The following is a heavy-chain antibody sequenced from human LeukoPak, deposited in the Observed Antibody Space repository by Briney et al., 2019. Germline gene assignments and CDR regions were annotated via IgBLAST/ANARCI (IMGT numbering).Heavy chain of an antibody. CDR2: IYSGGST. J-gene: IGHJ6*02. CDR1: GFTFSTYA. V-gene: IGHV3-53*01. CDR3: AREQASDYYYGMDV. Sequence: PGGSLRLSCAASGFTFSTYAMSWVRQAPGKGLEWVSVIYSGGSTYYADSVKGRFTISRDNSKNTLYLQMNSLRAEDTAVYYCAREQASDYYYGMDVWGQGTTVTVSS.